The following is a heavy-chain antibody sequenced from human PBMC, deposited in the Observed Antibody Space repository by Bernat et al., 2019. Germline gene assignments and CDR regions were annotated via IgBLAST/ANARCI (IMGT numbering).Heavy chain of an antibody. CDR3: ARHRAIFGVVFNFDY. CDR2: IYYSGNT. CDR1: GGSISSYY. J-gene: IGHJ4*02. D-gene: IGHD3-3*01. V-gene: IGHV4-59*08. Sequence: QVQLQESGPGLVKPSETLSLTCTVSGGSISSYYWSWIRQPPGKGLEWIGYIYYSGNTNYNPSLKSRVTISVDTSKNQFSLKLSSVTAADTAVYYCARHRAIFGVVFNFDYWGQGTLVTVSS.